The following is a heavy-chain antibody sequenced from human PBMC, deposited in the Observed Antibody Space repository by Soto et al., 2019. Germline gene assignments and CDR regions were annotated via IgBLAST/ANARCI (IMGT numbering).Heavy chain of an antibody. CDR1: GGSISSVGYY. CDR2: IFYSGTT. Sequence: PSETLSLTCTVSGGSISSVGYYWSWIRQHPGKGLEWIGYIFYSGTTYYNPSLKSRVTISVDTSKNQFSLKLSSVTAADTAVHYCASGVQQQLVRSYYFDYWGQGTLVTVSS. CDR3: ASGVQQQLVRSYYFDY. D-gene: IGHD6-13*01. V-gene: IGHV4-31*02. J-gene: IGHJ4*02.